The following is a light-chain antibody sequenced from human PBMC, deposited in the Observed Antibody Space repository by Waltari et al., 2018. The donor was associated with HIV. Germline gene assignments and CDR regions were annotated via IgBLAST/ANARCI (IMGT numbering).Light chain of an antibody. CDR2: DNN. J-gene: IGLJ3*02. CDR1: TSNIGKNY. Sequence: QSVLTQPPSVSAAPGQKVTISCSGGTSNIGKNYVSWYKQLPGTGPKLLIYDNNKRPSGIPDRFSGSKSGTSATLGITGLQTGDEADYYCGTWDSSLSGVVFGGGTKLTVL. CDR3: GTWDSSLSGVV. V-gene: IGLV1-51*01.